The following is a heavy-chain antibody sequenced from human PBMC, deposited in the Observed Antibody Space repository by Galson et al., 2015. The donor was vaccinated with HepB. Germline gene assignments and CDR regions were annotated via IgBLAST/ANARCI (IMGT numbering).Heavy chain of an antibody. V-gene: IGHV3-30*04. CDR1: GFTFSSYA. Sequence: SLRLSCAASGFTFSSYAMHWVRQAPGKGLEWVAVISYDGSNKYYADSVKGRFTISRDNSKNTLYLQMNSLRAEDTAVYYCARDDLGYCSGGSCYSLGFDYWGQGTLVTVSS. J-gene: IGHJ4*02. CDR2: ISYDGSNK. D-gene: IGHD2-15*01. CDR3: ARDDLGYCSGGSCYSLGFDY.